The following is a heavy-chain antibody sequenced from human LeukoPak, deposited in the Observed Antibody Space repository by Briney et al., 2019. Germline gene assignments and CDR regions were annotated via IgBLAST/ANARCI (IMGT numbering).Heavy chain of an antibody. Sequence: KPSETLSLTCTVSGGSISSSSYYWGWICQPPGKGLEWIGSIYYSGGTYYNPSLKSRVTISVDTSKNQFSLKLSSVTAADTAVYYCARQGGYCSSTSCYTMVDYWGQGTLVTVSS. J-gene: IGHJ4*02. D-gene: IGHD2-2*02. CDR1: GGSISSSSYY. CDR2: IYYSGGT. V-gene: IGHV4-39*01. CDR3: ARQGGYCSSTSCYTMVDY.